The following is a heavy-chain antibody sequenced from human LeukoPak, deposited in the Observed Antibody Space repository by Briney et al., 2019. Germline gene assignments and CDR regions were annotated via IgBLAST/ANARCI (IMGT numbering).Heavy chain of an antibody. D-gene: IGHD3-3*01. J-gene: IGHJ6*03. CDR1: GYTFTSYG. V-gene: IGHV1-18*01. Sequence: ASVKVSCKASGYTFTSYGISWVRQAPGQGLEWMGWISAYNGNTNYAQKLQGRVTMTTDTSTSTAYMELRSLRSDDTAVYYCARVLRFLEWLSLPYYYYYMDVWGKGTTVTVSS. CDR3: ARVLRFLEWLSLPYYYYYMDV. CDR2: ISAYNGNT.